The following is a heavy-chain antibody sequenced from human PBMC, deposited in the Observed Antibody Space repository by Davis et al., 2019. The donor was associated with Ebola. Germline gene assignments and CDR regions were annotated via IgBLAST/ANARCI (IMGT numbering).Heavy chain of an antibody. D-gene: IGHD5-12*01. CDR1: GDRLSVSSGA. CDR3: ARGWLRSAFDQ. Sequence: HSQTLSLTRAISGDRLSVSSGAWNWIRQSPSRGLEWLGRTYYSSKWYNESALSVKSRITISADTAKNQLSLHLNSVTPDDTAVYYCARGWLRSAFDQWGQGTLVTVSS. J-gene: IGHJ4*02. V-gene: IGHV6-1*01. CDR2: TYYSSKWYN.